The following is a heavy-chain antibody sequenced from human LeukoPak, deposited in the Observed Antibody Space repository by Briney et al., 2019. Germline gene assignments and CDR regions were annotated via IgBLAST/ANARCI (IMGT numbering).Heavy chain of an antibody. CDR1: GFTFSSYW. V-gene: IGHV3-7*01. Sequence: GGSLRLSCAASGFTFSSYWMSWVRQAPGKGLEWVAKINEDGSDKYYVDSVKGRFTISRDSAKNSLYLQMNSLRAEDTAVYVYYCARDSLAGAFFEYWGQGTLVTVSS. J-gene: IGHJ4*02. D-gene: IGHD6-13*01. CDR2: INEDGSDK. CDR3: ARDSLAGAFFEY.